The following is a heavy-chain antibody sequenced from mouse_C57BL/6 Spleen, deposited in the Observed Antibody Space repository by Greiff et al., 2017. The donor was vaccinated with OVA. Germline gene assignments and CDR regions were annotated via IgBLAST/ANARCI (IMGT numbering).Heavy chain of an antibody. D-gene: IGHD2-10*01. J-gene: IGHJ4*01. CDR1: GYTFTSYN. CDR2: IYPGNGDT. Sequence: QVQLKESGAELVRPGASVKMSCKASGYTFTSYNMHWVKQTPRQGLEWIGAIYPGNGDTSYNQKFKGKATLTVDKSSSTAYMQLSSLTSEDSAVYFCARQVLLYYAMDYWGQGTSVTVSS. V-gene: IGHV1-12*01. CDR3: ARQVLLYYAMDY.